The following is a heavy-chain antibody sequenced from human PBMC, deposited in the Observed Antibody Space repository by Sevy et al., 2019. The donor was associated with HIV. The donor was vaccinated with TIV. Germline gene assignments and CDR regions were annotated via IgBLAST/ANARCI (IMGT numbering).Heavy chain of an antibody. J-gene: IGHJ4*02. D-gene: IGHD5-18*01. CDR3: ARAANVDTAMVYYFDY. Sequence: GGSLRLSCAASGFTFSSYSMNWVRQAPGKGLEWVSSISSSSSYIYYADSVKGRFTISRDNAKNSLYLQMNSRRAEDTAVYYCARAANVDTAMVYYFDYWGQGTLVTVSS. V-gene: IGHV3-21*01. CDR2: ISSSSSYI. CDR1: GFTFSSYS.